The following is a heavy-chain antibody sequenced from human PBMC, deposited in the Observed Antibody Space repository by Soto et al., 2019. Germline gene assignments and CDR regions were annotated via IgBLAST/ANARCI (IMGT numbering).Heavy chain of an antibody. Sequence: GGSLRLSSAASGFTFNTYGMTWVRQAPGKGLEWVSTVSGSGGGTYYADSVKGRFTISRVNSKNTMYLQMSNLRAEDTAVYFCARIGPYCGGDCYPDFDFWGLGTPVTVSS. J-gene: IGHJ4*02. CDR1: GFTFNTYG. V-gene: IGHV3-23*01. CDR3: ARIGPYCGGDCYPDFDF. D-gene: IGHD2-21*02. CDR2: VSGSGGGT.